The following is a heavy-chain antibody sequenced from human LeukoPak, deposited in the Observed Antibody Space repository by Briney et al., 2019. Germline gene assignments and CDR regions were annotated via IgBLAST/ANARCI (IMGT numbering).Heavy chain of an antibody. J-gene: IGHJ4*02. D-gene: IGHD6-13*01. Sequence: GGSLRVSCAASGFTFSSYSMNWVRQAPGKGLEWVSYISSTTSTIYYATSVKGRFTVSRDNARHSLYLQMNSLRAEDTAVYYCVRGIAAAGGFDFWGQGTLVTLSS. V-gene: IGHV3-48*01. CDR3: VRGIAAAGGFDF. CDR1: GFTFSSYS. CDR2: ISSTTSTI.